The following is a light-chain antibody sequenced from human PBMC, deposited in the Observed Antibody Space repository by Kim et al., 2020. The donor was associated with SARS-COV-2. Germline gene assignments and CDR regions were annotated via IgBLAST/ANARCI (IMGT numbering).Light chain of an antibody. V-gene: IGLV2-23*02. J-gene: IGLJ1*01. CDR3: CSYAGSKV. Sequence: QSALTQPASVSGSPGQSITISCTGTSSDVGSYNLVSWYQQHPGKAPKLMIYEVSKRPSGVSTRFSGSKSGNTASLTISGLQAEDEADYYCCSYAGSKVFGTGTKVTVL. CDR2: EVS. CDR1: SSDVGSYNL.